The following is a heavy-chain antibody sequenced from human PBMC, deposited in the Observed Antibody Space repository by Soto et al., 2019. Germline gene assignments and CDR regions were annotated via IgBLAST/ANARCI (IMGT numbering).Heavy chain of an antibody. Sequence: QVQLVESGGGVVQPGRSLRLSCAASGFTFSSYAMHWVRQAPGKGLEWVAVISYDGSNKYYADSVKGRFTISRDNSKNTLYLQMNSLRAEDTAVYYCARDRRDYGAKRYFYLWGRGTLVTVSS. CDR1: GFTFSSYA. V-gene: IGHV3-30-3*01. J-gene: IGHJ2*01. CDR2: ISYDGSNK. CDR3: ARDRRDYGAKRYFYL. D-gene: IGHD4-17*01.